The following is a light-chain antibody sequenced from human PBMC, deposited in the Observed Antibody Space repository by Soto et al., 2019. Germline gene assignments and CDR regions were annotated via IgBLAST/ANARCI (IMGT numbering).Light chain of an antibody. V-gene: IGKV1-33*01. CDR1: QDISNY. CDR3: QQSDNIPLN. CDR2: DAS. Sequence: DIQMTQSPSSLSASVGDTVTITCQASQDISNYLNWYQQKPGKAHKLLIYDASNLETGVTSRFSGSGSGTDFTLTLSSLQPEDIATYYCQQSDNIPLNFGGRTKLDIK. J-gene: IGKJ4*01.